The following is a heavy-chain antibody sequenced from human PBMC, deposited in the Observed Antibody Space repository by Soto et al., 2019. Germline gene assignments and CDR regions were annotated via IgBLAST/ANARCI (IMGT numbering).Heavy chain of an antibody. D-gene: IGHD3-10*01. CDR3: ARGRSSGREFDY. V-gene: IGHV1-46*01. CDR2: VDPRDGST. J-gene: IGHJ4*02. CDR1: GYIFTTYS. Sequence: QVQLVQSGAEMKRPGASVILSCKASGYIFTTYSIHWVRQTAGQGLAWMAKVDPRDGSTGYEQKCRGRVSMAWYTSTGTVSMEVSSLTSDDTATYYCARGRSSGREFDYSGQGTQVTVYS.